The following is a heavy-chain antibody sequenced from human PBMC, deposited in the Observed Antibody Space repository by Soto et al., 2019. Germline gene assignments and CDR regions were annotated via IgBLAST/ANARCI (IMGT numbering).Heavy chain of an antibody. V-gene: IGHV1-69*06. J-gene: IGHJ4*02. CDR2: IIPIFGTA. D-gene: IGHD5-18*01. CDR1: GGTFSSYA. CDR3: ARDKDTAMVVFDY. Sequence: SVKVSCKASGGTFSSYAISWVRQAPGQGLEWMGGIIPIFGTANYAQKFQGRVTITADKSTSTAYMELSSLRSEDTAVYYCARDKDTAMVVFDYWGQGTLVTVSS.